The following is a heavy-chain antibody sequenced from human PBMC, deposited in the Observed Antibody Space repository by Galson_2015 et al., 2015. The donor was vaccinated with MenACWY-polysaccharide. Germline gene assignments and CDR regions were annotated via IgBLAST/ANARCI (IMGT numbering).Heavy chain of an antibody. Sequence: SVKVSCKASGGTFSSYAISWVRQAPGQGLEWMGGIIPIFGTANYAQKFQGRVTITADESTSTAYMELSSLRSEDTAVYYCASRDSDPHYYYGMDVWGQGTTVTVSS. CDR3: ASRDSDPHYYYGMDV. CDR2: IIPIFGTA. V-gene: IGHV1-69*13. J-gene: IGHJ6*02. D-gene: IGHD2-21*01. CDR1: GGTFSSYA.